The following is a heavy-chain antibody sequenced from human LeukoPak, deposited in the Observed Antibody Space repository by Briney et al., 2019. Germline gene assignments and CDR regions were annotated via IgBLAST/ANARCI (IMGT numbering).Heavy chain of an antibody. CDR2: INPNSGGT. CDR1: GYTFTGYY. CDR3: AREGAGVRYCTNGVCYNPVDYYYYYMDV. D-gene: IGHD2-8*01. J-gene: IGHJ6*03. Sequence: ASVKVSCKASGYTFTGYYMHWVRQAPGQGLEWMGWINPNSGGTNYAQKLQGRVTMTTDTSTSTAYMELRSLRSDDTAVYYCAREGAGVRYCTNGVCYNPVDYYYYYMDVWGKGTTVTVSS. V-gene: IGHV1-2*02.